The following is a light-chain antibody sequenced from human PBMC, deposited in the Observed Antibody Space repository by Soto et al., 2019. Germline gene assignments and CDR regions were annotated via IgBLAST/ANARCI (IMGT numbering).Light chain of an antibody. CDR2: GAS. Sequence: EIGMTQSPATLSVSPGERTTLSCRASQSVSSDLAWYQQKPGQVPRLLIYGASTRATGIPARFSGSGSGTDFTLTISSLEPEDFAVYYCQQRSNSPPWITFGQGTRLEIK. CDR3: QQRSNSPPWIT. CDR1: QSVSSD. V-gene: IGKV3-15*01. J-gene: IGKJ5*01.